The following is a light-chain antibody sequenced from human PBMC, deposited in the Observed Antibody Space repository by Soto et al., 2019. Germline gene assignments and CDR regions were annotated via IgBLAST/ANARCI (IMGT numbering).Light chain of an antibody. CDR2: SDN. CDR3: QSYDSSLSGSVI. J-gene: IGLJ2*01. CDR1: RSNIGAGNE. V-gene: IGLV1-40*01. Sequence: QSVLMQPPSVSGAPGQRVTISCTGGRSNIGAGNEVHWYQQLPGTAPKLLVYSDNNRPSGVPDRVSGSKSGTSASLAISGLQAEDEADYYCQSYDSSLSGSVIFGGGTKLTVL.